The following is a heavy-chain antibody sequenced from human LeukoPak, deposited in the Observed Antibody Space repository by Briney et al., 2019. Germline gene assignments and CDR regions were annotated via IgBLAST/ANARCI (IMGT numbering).Heavy chain of an antibody. D-gene: IGHD3-10*01. Sequence: ASVKVSCKASGGTFSSYAINWVRQATGQGLEWMGWMNPNSGNTGYAQKFQGRVTMTRNTSISTAYMELSSLRSEDTAVYYCARYGSGSYSDSYGMDVWGQGTTVTVSS. J-gene: IGHJ6*02. CDR3: ARYGSGSYSDSYGMDV. CDR2: MNPNSGNT. CDR1: GGTFSSYA. V-gene: IGHV1-8*02.